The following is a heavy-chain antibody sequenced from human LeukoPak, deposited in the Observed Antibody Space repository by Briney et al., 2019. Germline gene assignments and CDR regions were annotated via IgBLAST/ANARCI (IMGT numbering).Heavy chain of an antibody. CDR2: IKEDGSQK. V-gene: IGHV3-7*01. J-gene: IGHJ4*02. Sequence: PGGSLRLSCAGSGFTFSRYWMSWVRRAPGKGPEWVANIKEDGSQKYYVDSVKGRFTISRDNARNSLSLQMNSLRAEDTAVYYCARGMAMVGYFDYWGQGTLVTVSS. CDR1: GFTFSRYW. D-gene: IGHD2-8*01. CDR3: ARGMAMVGYFDY.